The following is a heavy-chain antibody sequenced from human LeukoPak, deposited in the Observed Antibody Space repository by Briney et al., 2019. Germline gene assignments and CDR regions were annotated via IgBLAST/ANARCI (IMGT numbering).Heavy chain of an antibody. CDR2: MNPNSGNT. CDR3: ARVRSSGYSSGWYYFDY. V-gene: IGHV1-8*01. D-gene: IGHD6-19*01. Sequence: ASVKVSCKASGYTFTNYDINWVRQATGQGLEWMGWMNPNSGNTGYAQKFQGRVTMTRNTSISTAYMELSSLRSEDTAVYYCARVRSSGYSSGWYYFDYWGQGTLVTVSS. CDR1: GYTFTNYD. J-gene: IGHJ4*02.